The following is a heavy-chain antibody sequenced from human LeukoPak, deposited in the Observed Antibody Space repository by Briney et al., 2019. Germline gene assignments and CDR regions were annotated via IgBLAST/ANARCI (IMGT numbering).Heavy chain of an antibody. CDR1: GFTFSSYG. D-gene: IGHD3-22*01. Sequence: GGSLRLSCAASGFTFSSYGMHWVRQAPGKGLEWVAFIRYDGSNKYYADSVKGRFTISRDNSKNTLYLQMNSLRAEDTAVYYCAKVQDYYDSSGHEWGQGTLVTVSS. CDR2: IRYDGSNK. J-gene: IGHJ4*02. CDR3: AKVQDYYDSSGHE. V-gene: IGHV3-30*02.